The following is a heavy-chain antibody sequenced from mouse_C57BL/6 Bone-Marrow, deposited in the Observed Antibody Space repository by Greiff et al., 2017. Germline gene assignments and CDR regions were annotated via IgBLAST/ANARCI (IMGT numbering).Heavy chain of an antibody. CDR1: GYTFTSYW. J-gene: IGHJ3*01. D-gene: IGHD3-2*01. CDR3: ARRGQLAWFAY. Sequence: VQLQQPGAELVMPGASVKLSCKASGYTFTSYWMHWVKQRPGQGLEWIGEIDPSDSYTNYNQKFKGKYTLTVDKSSNTAYMQLSSLTSEDSAVYYCARRGQLAWFAYWGQGTLVTVSA. CDR2: IDPSDSYT. V-gene: IGHV1-69*01.